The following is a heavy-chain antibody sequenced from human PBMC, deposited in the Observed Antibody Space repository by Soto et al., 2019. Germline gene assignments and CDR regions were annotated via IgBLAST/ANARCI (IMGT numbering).Heavy chain of an antibody. CDR2: INPNSGGT. V-gene: IGHV1-2*02. Sequence: GASVKVSCKASGYTFTGYYMHWVRQAPGQGLEWMGWINPNSGGTNYAQKFQGRVTMTRDTSMSTADMELSRLRSDDTAVYYCARVNVVVVAATREYYFDYWGQGTLVTVSS. D-gene: IGHD2-15*01. CDR1: GYTFTGYY. J-gene: IGHJ4*02. CDR3: ARVNVVVVAATREYYFDY.